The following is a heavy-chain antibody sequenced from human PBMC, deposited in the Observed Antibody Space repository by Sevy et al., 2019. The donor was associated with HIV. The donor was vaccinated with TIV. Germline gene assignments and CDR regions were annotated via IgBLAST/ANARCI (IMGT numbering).Heavy chain of an antibody. CDR3: ARDRNRGYSFEEVDS. V-gene: IGHV3-30-3*01. CDR2: ISYDGSNK. D-gene: IGHD2-15*01. CDR1: GFTFGNYA. Sequence: GGSLRLSCVASGFTFGNYAMHWVRQAPGKGLEWVAVISYDGSNKYYADSVKGRFTISRDNSKNTLYLLMKSLRVEDTAEFYCARDRNRGYSFEEVDSWGQGTLVTVSS. J-gene: IGHJ4*02.